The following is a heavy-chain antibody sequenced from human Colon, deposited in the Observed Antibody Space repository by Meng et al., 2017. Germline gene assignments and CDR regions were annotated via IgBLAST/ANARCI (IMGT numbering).Heavy chain of an antibody. CDR1: GYTFTSYE. J-gene: IGHJ4*02. CDR3: ARTATR. Sequence: QVQMVQSGAEVKKPGASVKVSCKASGYTFTSYEINWMRQAPGQGFEWMGWMSPSSGNTGYAQKFQDRVTMTRNISITTAYMELSSLRFDDTGVYYCARTATRWGQGTLVTVSS. V-gene: IGHV1-8*01. CDR2: MSPSSGNT.